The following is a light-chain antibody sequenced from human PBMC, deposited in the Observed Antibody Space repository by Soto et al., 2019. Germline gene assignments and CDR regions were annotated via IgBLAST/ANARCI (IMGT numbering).Light chain of an antibody. J-gene: IGKJ1*01. CDR3: LQYNGYPWT. V-gene: IGKV1-17*01. Sequence: DIQMTQSPSSLSASVGDRVTITCRASQGIANDLGSYQQKAGKAPKRLIYSAFSLQSGVPSRFSGSGSGTEFTLTISSLQPEDFATYYCLQYNGYPWTFGQGTKVDIK. CDR1: QGIAND. CDR2: SAF.